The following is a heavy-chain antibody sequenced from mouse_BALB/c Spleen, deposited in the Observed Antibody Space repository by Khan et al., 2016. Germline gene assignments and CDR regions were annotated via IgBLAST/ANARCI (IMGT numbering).Heavy chain of an antibody. J-gene: IGHJ4*01. CDR3: AREGCFNGDYAMDY. V-gene: IGHV3-6*02. Sequence: EVQLQESGPGLVKPSQSLSLTCSVTGYSITSGYYWNWIRQFPGNKLEWMGYISYDGSNNYNPSLKNRISITRDTSKNQFFLKLNSVTTEDTATYYCAREGCFNGDYAMDYWGQGTSVTVSS. CDR2: ISYDGSN. CDR1: GYSITSGYY.